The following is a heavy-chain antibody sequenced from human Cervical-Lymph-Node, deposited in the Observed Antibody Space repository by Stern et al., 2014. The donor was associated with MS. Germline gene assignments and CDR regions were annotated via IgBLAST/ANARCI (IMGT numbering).Heavy chain of an antibody. CDR1: GGSFSSYA. D-gene: IGHD3-10*02. CDR2: ILPFLDTP. CDR3: ARTRSKFDGFDP. Sequence: VQLVQSGAEVKQPGSSVKVSCKASGGSFSSYAISWVRQAPGQGLECMGGILPFLDTPKYAQKFQGRVTITADESTSTAYMELSGLRSGDTAVYYCARTRSKFDGFDPWGQGTLVTVSS. V-gene: IGHV1-69*01. J-gene: IGHJ5*02.